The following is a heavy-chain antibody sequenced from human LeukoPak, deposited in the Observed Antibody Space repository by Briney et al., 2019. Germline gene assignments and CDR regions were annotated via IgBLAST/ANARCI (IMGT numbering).Heavy chain of an antibody. Sequence: PSETLSLTCTVSGGSISSSSYYWGWIRQPPGGGLEWIGSIYYSGSTYYNPSLKSRVTISVDTSKNQFSLKLSSVTAADTAVYYCAELGITMIGGVWGKGTTVTISS. V-gene: IGHV4-39*07. J-gene: IGHJ6*04. CDR1: GGSISSSSYY. CDR3: AELGITMIGGV. D-gene: IGHD3-10*02. CDR2: IYYSGST.